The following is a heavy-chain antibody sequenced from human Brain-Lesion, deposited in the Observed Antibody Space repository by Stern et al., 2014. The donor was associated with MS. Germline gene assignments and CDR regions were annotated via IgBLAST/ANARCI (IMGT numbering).Heavy chain of an antibody. CDR1: GYIFTGYY. D-gene: IGHD3-3*01. CDR3: ARDQRGITIFGVVTDYYYLGMDV. CDR2: INPNTGGT. Sequence: DQLVESGAEVKKPGASVKVSCKTSGYIFTGYYIHWVRQAPGQGLEWMAWINPNTGGTKYAQKFQDRVTMSRDTSISTAYVELSSLTSDDTAVYYCARDQRGITIFGVVTDYYYLGMDVWGQGTTVTVSS. J-gene: IGHJ6*02. V-gene: IGHV1-2*02.